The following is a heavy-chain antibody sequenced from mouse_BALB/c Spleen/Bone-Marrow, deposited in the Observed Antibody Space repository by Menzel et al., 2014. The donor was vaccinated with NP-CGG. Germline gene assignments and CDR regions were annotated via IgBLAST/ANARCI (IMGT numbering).Heavy chain of an antibody. CDR2: INPSNGRA. D-gene: IGHD1-1*01. CDR3: ARYYNYYFDV. J-gene: IGHJ1*01. Sequence: LMESGAELVKPGASVRLSCKTSGYTFTNYWMHWVKQRPGQGLEWIGDINPSNGRATYSEKFKSKATLTVDKSSSTAYMQLSSLTSEDSAVYYCARYYNYYFDVWGAGTTVTVSS. CDR1: GYTFTNYW. V-gene: IGHV1S81*02.